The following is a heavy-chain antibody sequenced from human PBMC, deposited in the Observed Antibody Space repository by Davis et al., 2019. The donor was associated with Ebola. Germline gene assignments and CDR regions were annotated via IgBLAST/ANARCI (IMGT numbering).Heavy chain of an antibody. CDR2: IWYDGSNK. CDR1: GFTFSSYA. J-gene: IGHJ3*02. Sequence: GESLKISCAASGFTFSSYAMSWVRQAPGKGLEWVAVIWYDGSNKYYADSVKGRFTISRDNSKNTLYLQMNSLKTEDTAVYYCTTDSFMMRYCSGGSCYGHDAFDIWGQGTMVTVSS. V-gene: IGHV3-33*08. CDR3: TTDSFMMRYCSGGSCYGHDAFDI. D-gene: IGHD2-15*01.